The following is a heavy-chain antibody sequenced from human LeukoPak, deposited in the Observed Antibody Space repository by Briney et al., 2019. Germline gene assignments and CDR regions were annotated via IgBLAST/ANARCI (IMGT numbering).Heavy chain of an antibody. D-gene: IGHD3-22*01. CDR2: LIPIFGTA. CDR3: VQSSVRDDSSGYYFDY. Sequence: SVKVSCKSSGGTFSSYAISWVRQAPGQGLEWMGGLIPIFGTANYAQKFQGRVTITTDDSTSTAYMELSSLRSEDTAVYYCVQSSVRDDSSGYYFDYWGQGTLVTVCS. J-gene: IGHJ4*02. CDR1: GGTFSSYA. V-gene: IGHV1-69*05.